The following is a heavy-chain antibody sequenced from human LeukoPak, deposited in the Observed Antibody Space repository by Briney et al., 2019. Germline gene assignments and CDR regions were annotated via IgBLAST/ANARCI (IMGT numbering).Heavy chain of an antibody. CDR1: GYSISSGYY. V-gene: IGHV4-38-2*02. J-gene: IGHJ4*02. D-gene: IGHD2-8*01. CDR3: ARGGGYCTNAVCFSYYFDY. Sequence: SETLSPTCTVSGYSISSGYYWGWIRQPPGKGLEWIGSIYHSGSTYYNPSIKSRVTISVDTSKNQFSLKLSSVTAADTAVYYCARGGGYCTNAVCFSYYFDYWGQGTLVTVSS. CDR2: IYHSGST.